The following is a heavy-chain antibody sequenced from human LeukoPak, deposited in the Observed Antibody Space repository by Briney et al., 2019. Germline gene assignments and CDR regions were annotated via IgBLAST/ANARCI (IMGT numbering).Heavy chain of an antibody. CDR2: INHSGST. J-gene: IGHJ4*02. CDR1: GGSSSGYY. Sequence: PSETLSLTCAVYGGSSSGYYWSWIRQPPGKGLEWIGEINHSGSTNYNPSLKSRVTISVDTSKNQFSLKLSSVTAADTAVYYCARGIRGVINYFDYWGQGTLVTVSS. D-gene: IGHD3-10*01. CDR3: ARGIRGVINYFDY. V-gene: IGHV4-34*01.